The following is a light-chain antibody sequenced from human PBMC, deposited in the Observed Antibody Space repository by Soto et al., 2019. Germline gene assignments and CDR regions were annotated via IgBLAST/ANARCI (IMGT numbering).Light chain of an antibody. V-gene: IGKV1-9*01. Sequence: DIQMTQPPSTLSASVGDRVTITCRASQDISTHLAWFAQKPGRAPQLLIYAASTLHSGVPSRFSGSGSGTDFTLTISSLQPEDFATYYCQHLNTYPITFGPGTRLEI. CDR2: AAS. CDR1: QDISTH. J-gene: IGKJ5*01. CDR3: QHLNTYPIT.